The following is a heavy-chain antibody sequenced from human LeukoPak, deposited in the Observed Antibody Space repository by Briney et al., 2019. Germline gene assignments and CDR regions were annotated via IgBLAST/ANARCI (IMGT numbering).Heavy chain of an antibody. D-gene: IGHD3/OR15-3a*01. CDR2: IDGSGQTT. V-gene: IGHV3-23*01. J-gene: IGHJ4*02. CDR3: AKVAAWTYFDS. CDR1: GLTLSSSA. Sequence: GGSLRLSCAASGLTLSSSAMSWVRQAPGKGLGWVSVIDGSGQTTYYADSVKGRFTISRDNSKNTVHLQLTSLRVEDTAVYYCAKVAAWTYFDSWGQGTLVTVSS.